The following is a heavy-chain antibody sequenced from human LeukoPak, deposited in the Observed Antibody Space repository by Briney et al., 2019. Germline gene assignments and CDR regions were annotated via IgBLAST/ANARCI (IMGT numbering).Heavy chain of an antibody. CDR3: ARQWSYYYDSSGYYPDYGMDV. D-gene: IGHD3-22*01. Sequence: SETLSLTCTVSGGSISSYYWSWIRQPPGKGLEWIGYIYYSGSTNYNPSLKSRVTISVDTSKNQFSLKLSSVTAADTAVYYCARQWSYYYDSSGYYPDYGMDVWGQGTTVTASS. CDR1: GGSISSYY. J-gene: IGHJ6*02. V-gene: IGHV4-59*08. CDR2: IYYSGST.